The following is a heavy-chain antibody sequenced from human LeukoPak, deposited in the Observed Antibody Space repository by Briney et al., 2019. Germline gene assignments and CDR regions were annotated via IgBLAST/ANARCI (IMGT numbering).Heavy chain of an antibody. CDR1: GFTFNTYA. J-gene: IGHJ6*02. CDR2: ISYDGSSN. CDR3: ARDPANSWAMDV. V-gene: IGHV3-30-3*01. Sequence: PGRSLRLSCAASGFTFNTYALHWVRQALDKGLEWVAVISYDGSSNYYADSVKGRFTISRDNSKNTLYLQMNSLRAEDTAVYYCARDPANSWAMDVWGQGTTVTVSS. D-gene: IGHD4-23*01.